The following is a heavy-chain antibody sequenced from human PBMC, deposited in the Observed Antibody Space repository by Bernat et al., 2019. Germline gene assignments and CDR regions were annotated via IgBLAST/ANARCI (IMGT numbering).Heavy chain of an antibody. V-gene: IGHV3-7*03. CDR2: IKEDGSET. Sequence: EVQLVESGGGLVQPGGSLRLSCAASGFTFNNYWMSWVRQAPGKGLEWVANIKEDGSETYHVDSVRGRFTISRDNAENSLYLQMNSLRAEDTAVYYCASLYGGFDPWGQGTLVTVSS. CDR1: GFTFNNYW. J-gene: IGHJ5*02. D-gene: IGHD3-10*01. CDR3: ASLYGGFDP.